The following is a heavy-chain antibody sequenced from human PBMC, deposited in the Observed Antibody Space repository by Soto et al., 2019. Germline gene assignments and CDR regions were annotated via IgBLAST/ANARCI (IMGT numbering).Heavy chain of an antibody. CDR1: GFIFSSYW. J-gene: IGHJ4*02. V-gene: IGHV3-74*03. CDR3: ARDRGQLTDFHY. Sequence: PGGSLRLSCAASGFIFSSYWMHWVRQVPGKGPVWVARINSDGRNTKYTDSVKGRFTISRDNAKNTLYLQMHSLRAEDTAIYYCARDRGQLTDFHYWGQGALVTVSS. D-gene: IGHD6-13*01. CDR2: INSDGRNT.